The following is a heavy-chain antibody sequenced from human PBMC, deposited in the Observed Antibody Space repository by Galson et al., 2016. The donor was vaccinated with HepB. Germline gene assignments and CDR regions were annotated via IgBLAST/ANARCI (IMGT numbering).Heavy chain of an antibody. J-gene: IGHJ4*02. D-gene: IGHD3-16*01. CDR2: IGTAADT. CDR3: AREGHAGGFDC. CDR1: GCTFSTYD. V-gene: IGHV3-13*01. Sequence: SLRLSCAASGCTFSTYDMHWVRQGPGKGLEWVSFIGTAADTEYSGSVNGRFTISREDAKSSFYLQMNSLREGDTAVYYCAREGHAGGFDCWGQGTLVTVSS.